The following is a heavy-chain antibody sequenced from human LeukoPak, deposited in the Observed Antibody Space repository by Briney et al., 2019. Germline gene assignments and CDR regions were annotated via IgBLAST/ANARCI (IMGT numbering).Heavy chain of an antibody. J-gene: IGHJ4*02. CDR2: ISAYNGNT. CDR1: GYTFTSYG. CDR3: ARVGYYYDSSGYYRGVDY. D-gene: IGHD3-22*01. Sequence: ASVKVSCKASGYTFTSYGISWVRQAPGQGLEWMGWISAYNGNTNYAQKLQGRVTMTTDTSTSTAYMELRSLRSDDTAVYYCARVGYYYDSSGYYRGVDYWGQGTLVTVSS. V-gene: IGHV1-18*01.